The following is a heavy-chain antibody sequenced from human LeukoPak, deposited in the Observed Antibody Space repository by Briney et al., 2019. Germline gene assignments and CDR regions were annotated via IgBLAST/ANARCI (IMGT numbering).Heavy chain of an antibody. V-gene: IGHV3-66*01. Sequence: GGSLRLSCAASGFTVSSNYMSWVRQAPGKGLEWVSVIYSGGSTYHADSVKGRFTISRDNSQNTLYLQMNSPRAEDTAVYYCARDLVLRYSSHTDSWGQGTLVTVSS. CDR3: ARDLVLRYSSHTDS. CDR2: IYSGGST. D-gene: IGHD6-19*01. CDR1: GFTVSSNY. J-gene: IGHJ4*02.